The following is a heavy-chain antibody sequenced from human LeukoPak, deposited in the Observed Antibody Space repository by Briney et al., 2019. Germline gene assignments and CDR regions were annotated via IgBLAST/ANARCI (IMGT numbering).Heavy chain of an antibody. V-gene: IGHV3-11*06. D-gene: IGHD3-22*01. CDR1: GFTFSDHY. CDR3: ARVKITMRVVANDAFDI. Sequence: TGGSLRLSCAASGFTFSDHYMSWIRQAPGKGLQWVSYLSTSSSYTDYADSVKGRFTISRNNAKNSLYLQMNSLRAEDTAVYYCARVKITMRVVANDAFDIWGQGTMVTVSS. J-gene: IGHJ3*02. CDR2: LSTSSSYT.